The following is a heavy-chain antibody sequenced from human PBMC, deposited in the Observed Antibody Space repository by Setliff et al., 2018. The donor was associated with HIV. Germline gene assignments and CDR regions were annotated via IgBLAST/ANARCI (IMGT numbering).Heavy chain of an antibody. CDR1: GGSISSYY. Sequence: SETLSLTCTVSGGSISSYYWSGIRQPPGRGLEWIGYIYYSGSTNYNPSLKRRVTISVDTSKNQFSLKLSSVIAADTAVYYCARIFGDQGYYYGMDVWGQGTTVTVSS. J-gene: IGHJ6*02. CDR3: ARIFGDQGYYYGMDV. V-gene: IGHV4-59*01. D-gene: IGHD3-3*01. CDR2: IYYSGST.